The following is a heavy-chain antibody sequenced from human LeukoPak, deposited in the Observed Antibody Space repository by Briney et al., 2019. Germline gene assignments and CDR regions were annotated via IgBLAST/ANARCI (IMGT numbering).Heavy chain of an antibody. CDR3: ARDRLPSRYSGLDY. CDR2: IKQDGSEK. D-gene: IGHD3-9*01. Sequence: GESLRLSCAASGFTFSNYWMSWVRHAPGKGLEWVANIKQDGSEKYYVDSVKGRFTISRDNAKNSLYLQISSLRAEDTAVYYCARDRLPSRYSGLDYWGQGTLVTVSS. J-gene: IGHJ4*02. V-gene: IGHV3-7*01. CDR1: GFTFSNYW.